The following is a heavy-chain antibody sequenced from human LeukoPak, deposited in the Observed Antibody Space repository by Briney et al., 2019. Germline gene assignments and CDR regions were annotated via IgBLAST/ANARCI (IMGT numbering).Heavy chain of an antibody. CDR1: GGSISNKY. CDR2: IYYSGST. CDR3: ARVNYGKFDY. V-gene: IGHV4-59*01. Sequence: PSETLSLTCTVSGGSISNKYWSWIRQPPGKGLEWIGYIYYSGSTNYNPSLKSRVTILVDTSKNQFSLKLSSVTAADTAVYFCARVNYGKFDYWGQGALVTVSS. D-gene: IGHD3-10*01. J-gene: IGHJ4*02.